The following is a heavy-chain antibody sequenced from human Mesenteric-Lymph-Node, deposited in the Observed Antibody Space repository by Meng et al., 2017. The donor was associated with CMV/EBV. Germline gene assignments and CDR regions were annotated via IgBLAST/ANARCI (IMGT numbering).Heavy chain of an antibody. CDR2: INSDGSST. CDR1: GFTFSSYW. Sequence: GESLKISCAASGFTFSSYWMHWVRQAPGKGLVWVSRINSDGSSTSYADSVKGRFTISRDNSKNTLYLQMNSLRAEDTAVYYCAKDYYGSGPCYFDYWGQGTLVTVSS. V-gene: IGHV3-74*01. J-gene: IGHJ4*02. CDR3: AKDYYGSGPCYFDY. D-gene: IGHD3-10*01.